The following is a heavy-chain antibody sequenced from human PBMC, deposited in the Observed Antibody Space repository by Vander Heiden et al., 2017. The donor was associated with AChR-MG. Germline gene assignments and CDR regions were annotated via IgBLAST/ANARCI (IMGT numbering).Heavy chain of an antibody. J-gene: IGHJ3*02. CDR1: GNSFTDDW. CDR2: IYPRDSDT. CDR3: ARQGASQSFDI. Sequence: EMQLVQSGTEVNKPGESLKIPCKGSGNSFTDDWIGWVRQMPGKGLEWMGIIYPRDSDTRYSPSLQGQVTMSVDKSINTAYLQWSSLKASDTAMYYCARQGASQSFDIWGQGTMVTVSS. V-gene: IGHV5-51*01.